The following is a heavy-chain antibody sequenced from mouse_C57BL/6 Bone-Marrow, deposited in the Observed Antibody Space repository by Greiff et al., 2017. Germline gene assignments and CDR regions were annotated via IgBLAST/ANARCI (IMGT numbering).Heavy chain of an antibody. CDR1: GYAFTTYL. CDR2: INPGSGGT. J-gene: IGHJ4*01. D-gene: IGHD2-5*01. V-gene: IGHV1-54*01. CDR3: ATSYYSNYVGAMDY. Sequence: QVQLQQSGAELVRPGTSVTVSCKASGYAFTTYLIEWVKQRPGQGLEWIGVINPGSGGTNYNEKFKGKATLTADNSSSTAYMQLSSLTSEDSAVYFCATSYYSNYVGAMDYWGQGTSVTVSS.